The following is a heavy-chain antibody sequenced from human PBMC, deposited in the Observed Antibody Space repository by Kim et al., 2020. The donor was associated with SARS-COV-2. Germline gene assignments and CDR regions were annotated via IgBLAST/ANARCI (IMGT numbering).Heavy chain of an antibody. Sequence: ASVKVSCKASGYTFTGYYMHWVRQAPGQGLEWMGWINPNSGGTSYAQKFQDRITLTREMSINTAYMELSRVRSDDTAIYYCARGSGCGGGEFCFDPWGQGTLVTVSS. D-gene: IGHD3-10*01. CDR3: ARGSGCGGGEFCFDP. CDR1: GYTFTGYY. J-gene: IGHJ5*02. CDR2: INPNSGGT. V-gene: IGHV1-2*02.